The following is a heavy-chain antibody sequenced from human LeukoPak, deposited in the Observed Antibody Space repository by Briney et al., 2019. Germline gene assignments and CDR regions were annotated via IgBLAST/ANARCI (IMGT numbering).Heavy chain of an antibody. CDR2: ISYSETT. V-gene: IGHV4-59*01. D-gene: IGHD6-13*01. Sequence: PSETLSLTCTVSGGSISSFYWSWIRQPPGKGLEYIGYISYSETTSYNPSLKSRLTISVDTSKNQFSLKLSSVTAADTAVYYCARTYGSSGLGYFDLWGRGTLVTVSS. CDR1: GGSISSFY. CDR3: ARTYGSSGLGYFDL. J-gene: IGHJ2*01.